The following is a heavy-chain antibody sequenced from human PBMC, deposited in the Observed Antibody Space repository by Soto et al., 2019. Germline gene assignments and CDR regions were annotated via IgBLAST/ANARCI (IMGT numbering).Heavy chain of an antibody. Sequence: PSETLSLTCTVSGGSISSYYWTWIRQPPGTGLEWIGEINHSGSTNYNPSLKSRVTISVDTSKNQFSLKLSSVTAADTAVYYCARAIAVAGIYYFDYWGQGTLVTVSS. D-gene: IGHD6-19*01. V-gene: IGHV4-34*01. CDR3: ARAIAVAGIYYFDY. CDR1: GGSISSYY. J-gene: IGHJ4*02. CDR2: INHSGST.